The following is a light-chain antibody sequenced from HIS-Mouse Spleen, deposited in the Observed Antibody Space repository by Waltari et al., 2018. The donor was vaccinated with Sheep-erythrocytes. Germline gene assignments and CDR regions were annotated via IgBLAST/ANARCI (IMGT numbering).Light chain of an antibody. V-gene: IGLV2-11*01. J-gene: IGLJ1*01. CDR1: SRDVGGYNY. CDR3: CSYAGSYNHV. CDR2: DVS. Sequence: QSALTQPRSVSGYPGQSVTISCTGTSRDVGGYNYVSWYQQHPAKAPKLMIYDVSKRPSGVPDRFSGSKSGNTASLTISGLQAEDEADYYCCSYAGSYNHVFATGTKVTVL.